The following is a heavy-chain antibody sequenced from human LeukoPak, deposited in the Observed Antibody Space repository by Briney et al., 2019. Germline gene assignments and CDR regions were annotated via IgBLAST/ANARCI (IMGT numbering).Heavy chain of an antibody. CDR3: ARPEAGTTGAALTNYYYYYGMDV. CDR1: GYTFTSYG. V-gene: IGHV1-69*13. J-gene: IGHJ6*02. Sequence: SVKVSCKASGYTFTSYGISWVRQAPGQGLEWMGGIIPIFGTANYAQKFQGRVTITADESTSTAYMELSSLRSEDTAVYYCARPEAGTTGAALTNYYYYYGMDVWGQGTTVTVSS. CDR2: IIPIFGTA. D-gene: IGHD1-7*01.